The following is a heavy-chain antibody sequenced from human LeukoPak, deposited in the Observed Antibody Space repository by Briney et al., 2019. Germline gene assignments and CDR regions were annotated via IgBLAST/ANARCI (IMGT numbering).Heavy chain of an antibody. J-gene: IGHJ1*01. D-gene: IGHD3-22*01. CDR3: AKDLDSTGSWPPEYFQH. Sequence: GGSLRLSCAASGFTVSSNYMSWVRQAPGKGLEWVSVIYSGGSTYYADSVKGRFTISRDNSKNTLYLQMNSLRAEDTAVYYCAKDLDSTGSWPPEYFQHWGQGTLVTVSS. V-gene: IGHV3-53*01. CDR1: GFTVSSNY. CDR2: IYSGGST.